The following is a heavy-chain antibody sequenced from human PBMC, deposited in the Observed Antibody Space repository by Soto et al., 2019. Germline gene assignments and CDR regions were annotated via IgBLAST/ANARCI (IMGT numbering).Heavy chain of an antibody. J-gene: IGHJ4*02. CDR1: GGSLSGATYS. CDR3: ARSREFDY. CDR2: IFPSGTT. V-gene: IGHV4-30-2*01. Sequence: SETLSLTSGVSGGSLSGATYSWNWIRQPPGKGLEWIGYIFPSGTTYYNPSLKSRVTISIDVSKHQFSRSLRSLTAADTAGYYCARSREFDYLSQGTLGTVSS.